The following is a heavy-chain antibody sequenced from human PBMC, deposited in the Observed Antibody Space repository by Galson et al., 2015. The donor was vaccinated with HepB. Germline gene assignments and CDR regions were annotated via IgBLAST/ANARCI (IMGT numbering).Heavy chain of an antibody. CDR2: ISGSGGST. Sequence: SLRLSCAASGFTFSSYVMSWVRQAPGKGLEWVSVISGSGGSTYYADSVKGRFTISRDNSKNTLYLQMNSLRAEDTAVYYCAKANEINSPCDYWGQGTLVTVSS. CDR1: GFTFSSYV. CDR3: AKANEINSPCDY. D-gene: IGHD4-23*01. V-gene: IGHV3-23*01. J-gene: IGHJ4*02.